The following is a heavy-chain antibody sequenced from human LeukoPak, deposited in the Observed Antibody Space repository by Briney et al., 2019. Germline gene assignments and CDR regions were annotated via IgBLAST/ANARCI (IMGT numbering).Heavy chain of an antibody. Sequence: NPPETLSLTCTVPAGSRSSHYWSWSPQPPGKGLECIGHINDRGSTSYNHSLKSRVTISLDTSKNQLSLRLSSVTAEDTAVDYCARMLYFAWLRTGVGVDCWGQGTLVTVSS. J-gene: IGHJ4*02. CDR3: ARMLYFAWLRTGVGVDC. V-gene: IGHV4-59*11. CDR2: INDRGST. D-gene: IGHD3-9*01. CDR1: AGSRSSHY.